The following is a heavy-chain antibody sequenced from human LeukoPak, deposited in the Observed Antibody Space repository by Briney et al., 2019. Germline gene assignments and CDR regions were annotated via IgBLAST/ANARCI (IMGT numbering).Heavy chain of an antibody. J-gene: IGHJ4*02. D-gene: IGHD3-10*01. CDR2: IYTSGST. V-gene: IGHV4-4*07. Sequence: PSETLSLTCTVSGGSISSHYWSWIRQPAGKGLEWIGRIYTSGSTNYNPSLKSRVTMSVDTSKNQFSLKLSSVTAADTAVYYCARSTSFRGVIIEPFDYWGQGTLVTVSS. CDR1: GGSISSHY. CDR3: ARSTSFRGVIIEPFDY.